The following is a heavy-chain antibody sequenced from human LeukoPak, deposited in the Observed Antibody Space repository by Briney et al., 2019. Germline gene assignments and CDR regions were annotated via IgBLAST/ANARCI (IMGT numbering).Heavy chain of an antibody. V-gene: IGHV1-69*05. CDR3: ARVLTYCGGDCYPQGWFDP. D-gene: IGHD2-21*02. J-gene: IGHJ5*02. CDR2: IIPIFGTA. CDR1: GGTFSSYA. Sequence: SVKVSCKASGGTFSSYAISWVRQAPGQGLEWMGGIIPIFGTANYAQKFQGRVTITTDESTSTAYMELSSLRSEDTAVYYCARVLTYCGGDCYPQGWFDPWGQGTLVTVSS.